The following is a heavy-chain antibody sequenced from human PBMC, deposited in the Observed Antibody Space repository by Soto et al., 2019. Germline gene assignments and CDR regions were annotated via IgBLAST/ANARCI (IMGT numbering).Heavy chain of an antibody. V-gene: IGHV3-11*01. CDR3: ARDRRYNWNDSQLCDY. CDR1: GFTFSDYY. J-gene: IGHJ4*02. CDR2: ISSSGSTI. Sequence: GGSLRLSCAASGFTFSDYYMSWIRQAPGKGLEWVSYISSSGSTIYYADSVKGRFTISRDNAKNSLDLQMNSLRAEDTAVYYCARDRRYNWNDSQLCDYWGQGTLVTVSS. D-gene: IGHD1-1*01.